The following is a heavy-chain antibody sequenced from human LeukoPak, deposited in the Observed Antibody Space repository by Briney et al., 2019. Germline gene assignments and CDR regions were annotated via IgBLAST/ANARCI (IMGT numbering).Heavy chain of an antibody. Sequence: GGSLRLSCAASAFTFSSYAMSWVRQAPGKGLDWVSTITPTGGNTFHADSVRGRFSISRDNSKNTLYLQTNSLRADDTALYYCAKSLSGYYSNFDYWGQGTLVTVSS. J-gene: IGHJ4*02. D-gene: IGHD3-22*01. CDR3: AKSLSGYYSNFDY. V-gene: IGHV3-23*01. CDR2: ITPTGGNT. CDR1: AFTFSSYA.